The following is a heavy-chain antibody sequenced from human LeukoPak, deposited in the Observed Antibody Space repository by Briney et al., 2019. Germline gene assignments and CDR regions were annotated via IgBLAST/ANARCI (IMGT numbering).Heavy chain of an antibody. Sequence: SETLSLTCTVSGGSISGYYWSWIRQPPGKGLQWIGYIYHSGSTSYSPSLKSRVTISVDTSKNQFSLNLSPVTAADTAVYYRARKGGWGTGKPFDYWGQGTLVTVSS. J-gene: IGHJ4*02. V-gene: IGHV4-59*01. CDR2: IYHSGST. CDR1: GGSISGYY. CDR3: ARKGGWGTGKPFDY. D-gene: IGHD5-12*01.